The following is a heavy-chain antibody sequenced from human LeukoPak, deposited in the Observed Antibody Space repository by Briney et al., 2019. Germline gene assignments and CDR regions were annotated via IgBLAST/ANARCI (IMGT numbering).Heavy chain of an antibody. V-gene: IGHV1-8*01. J-gene: IGHJ4*02. CDR3: ARGKVGLWWKQLRTGFGYYFDY. CDR1: GYTFTSYD. CDR2: MNPNSGNT. D-gene: IGHD2-15*01. Sequence: EASVKVSCKASGYTFTSYDINWVRQATGQGLEWMGWMNPNSGNTGYAQKFQGRVTMTRNTSISTAYMELSSLRSEDTAVYYCARGKVGLWWKQLRTGFGYYFDYWGQGTLVTVSS.